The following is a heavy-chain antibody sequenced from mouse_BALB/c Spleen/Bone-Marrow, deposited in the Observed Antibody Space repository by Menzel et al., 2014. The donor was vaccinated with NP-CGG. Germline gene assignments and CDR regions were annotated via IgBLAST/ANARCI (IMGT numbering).Heavy chain of an antibody. CDR2: ISSGSSTI. D-gene: IGHD1-1*01. CDR1: GFTFSSFG. Sequence: EVKLMESGGGLVQPGGSRKLSCAASGFTFSSFGMHWVRQAPEKGLEWAAYISSGSSTIYYGDTVMGRFTISRDNPKNTLFLQMTSLRSEDTATYYCVRSGSSSGYFDYWGQGTTFTVSS. J-gene: IGHJ2*01. CDR3: VRSGSSSGYFDY. V-gene: IGHV5-17*02.